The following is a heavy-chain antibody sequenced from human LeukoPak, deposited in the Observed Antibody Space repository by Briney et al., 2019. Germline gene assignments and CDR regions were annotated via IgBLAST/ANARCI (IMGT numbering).Heavy chain of an antibody. D-gene: IGHD2-21*01. CDR2: INPDNGVT. CDR3: ARSDSYTWFDP. J-gene: IGHJ5*02. CDR1: GYTFTNFY. Sequence: ASVKVSCKASGYTFTNFYVHWMRQAPGQGLEWMGWINPDNGVTDYAQKFQGRVTMTRDTSISAVYVELSRLRSDDTAVYYCARSDSYTWFDPWGQGTLVIVSS. V-gene: IGHV1-2*02.